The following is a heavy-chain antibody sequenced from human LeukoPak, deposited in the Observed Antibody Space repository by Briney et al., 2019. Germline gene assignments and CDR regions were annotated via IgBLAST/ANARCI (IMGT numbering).Heavy chain of an antibody. Sequence: SETLSLTCAVYGGSFSGYYWSWIRQPPGKGLEWIGEINHSGSTNYNPSLKSRVTISVDTSKNQFSLKLSSVTAADTAVYYCARGPHCSSTGCYAGDFDYWGQGTLVTVSS. V-gene: IGHV4-34*01. CDR3: ARGPHCSSTGCYAGDFDY. J-gene: IGHJ4*02. CDR2: INHSGST. D-gene: IGHD2-2*01. CDR1: GGSFSGYY.